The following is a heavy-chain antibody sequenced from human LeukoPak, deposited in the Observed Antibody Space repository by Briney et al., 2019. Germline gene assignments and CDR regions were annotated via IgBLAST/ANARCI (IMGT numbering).Heavy chain of an antibody. CDR2: ISSSGTTI. Sequence: PGGPLRLSCAASGFTFSDYYMSWIRQAPGKGLEWVSYISSSGTTIYYTDSVKGRFTISRDNAKNSLHLQMNSLRAEDTAVYYCARDSFLGYYYGSGSPDYWGQGTLVTVSS. CDR3: ARDSFLGYYYGSGSPDY. V-gene: IGHV3-11*04. D-gene: IGHD3-10*01. J-gene: IGHJ4*02. CDR1: GFTFSDYY.